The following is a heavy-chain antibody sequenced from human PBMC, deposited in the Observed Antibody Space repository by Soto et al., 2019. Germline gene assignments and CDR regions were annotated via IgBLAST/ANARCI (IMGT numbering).Heavy chain of an antibody. D-gene: IGHD6-6*01. Sequence: RRLSCASSGFTFSSYAMSWVRQAPGKGLEWVSAISGSGGSTYYADSVKGRFTISRDNSKNTLYLQMNSLRAEDTAVYYSAKEHSIAPHPVFDYWGQGTLVTVYS. V-gene: IGHV3-23*01. CDR1: GFTFSSYA. J-gene: IGHJ4*02. CDR2: ISGSGGST. CDR3: AKEHSIAPHPVFDY.